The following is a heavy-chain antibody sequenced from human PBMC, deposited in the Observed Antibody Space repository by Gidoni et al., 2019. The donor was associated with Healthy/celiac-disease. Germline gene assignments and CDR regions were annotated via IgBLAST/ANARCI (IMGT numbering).Heavy chain of an antibody. CDR3: ARGLYGYVWGSYRYFDY. J-gene: IGHJ4*02. V-gene: IGHV1-2*02. D-gene: IGHD3-16*02. CDR1: GSTFTGYY. CDR2: INPNSGGT. Sequence: QVQLVQSGPEVKKPGASVKVSCTASGSTFTGYYMHWVRQAPGQGLVWMGWINPNSGGTNYAKKFQGGVTMTRDTSISTAYMELSRLRSDDTAVYYCARGLYGYVWGSYRYFDYWGQGTLVTVSS.